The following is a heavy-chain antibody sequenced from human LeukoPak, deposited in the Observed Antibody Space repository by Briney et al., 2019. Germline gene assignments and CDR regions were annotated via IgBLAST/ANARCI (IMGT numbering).Heavy chain of an antibody. CDR3: ATESVELATIPLGY. Sequence: PGGSLRLSCAASGFTFSSYAMSWVRQAPGKGLEWVSAISGSGGSTYYADSVKGRFTISRDNAKNSLSLQMNSLRADDTAVYYCATESVELATIPLGYWGQGTLVTVSS. J-gene: IGHJ4*02. V-gene: IGHV3-23*01. CDR1: GFTFSSYA. CDR2: ISGSGGST. D-gene: IGHD5-24*01.